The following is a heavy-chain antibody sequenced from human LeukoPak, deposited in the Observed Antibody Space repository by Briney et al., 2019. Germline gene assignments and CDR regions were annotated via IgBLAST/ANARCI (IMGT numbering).Heavy chain of an antibody. CDR3: ARYKVPPHQDSSMVPGVYYYYGMDV. V-gene: IGHV1-69*13. CDR1: GGSFSTYA. Sequence: ASVKVSCKASGGSFSTYAISWVRQAPGQGLEWMGGIIPFFGTPSYAQKFHGRVTITADESTNTAYMEVSSLRSEDTALYYYARYKVPPHQDSSMVPGVYYYYGMDVWGLGTTVTVSS. J-gene: IGHJ6*02. CDR2: IIPFFGTP. D-gene: IGHD3-10*01.